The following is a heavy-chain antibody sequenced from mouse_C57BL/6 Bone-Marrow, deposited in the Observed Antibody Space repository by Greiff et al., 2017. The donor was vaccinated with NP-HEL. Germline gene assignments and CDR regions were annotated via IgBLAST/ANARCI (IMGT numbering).Heavy chain of an antibody. D-gene: IGHD2-2*01. CDR1: GYTFTSYW. J-gene: IGHJ2*01. CDR2: IDPSDSET. V-gene: IGHV1-52*01. CDR3: ARGRVTTDGYYFDY. Sequence: QVQLQQPGAELVRPGSSVKLSCKASGYTFTSYWMHCVKQRPIQGLEWIGNIDPSDSETHYNQKFKDKATLTVDKSSSTAYMQLSSLTSEDSAVYYCARGRVTTDGYYFDYWGQGTTLTVSS.